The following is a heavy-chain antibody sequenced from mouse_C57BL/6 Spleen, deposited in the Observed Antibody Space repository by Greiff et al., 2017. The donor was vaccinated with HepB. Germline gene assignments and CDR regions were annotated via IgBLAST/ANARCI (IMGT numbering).Heavy chain of an antibody. CDR3: ARKVALYDAMDY. CDR2: ISSGSSTI. CDR1: GFTFSDYG. Sequence: EVKLEESGGGLVKPGGSLKLSCAASGFTFSDYGMHWVRQAPEKGLEWVAYISSGSSTIYYADTVKGRFTISRDNAKNTLFLQMTSLRSEDTAMYYCARKVALYDAMDYWGQGTSVTVSS. D-gene: IGHD1-1*02. J-gene: IGHJ4*01. V-gene: IGHV5-17*01.